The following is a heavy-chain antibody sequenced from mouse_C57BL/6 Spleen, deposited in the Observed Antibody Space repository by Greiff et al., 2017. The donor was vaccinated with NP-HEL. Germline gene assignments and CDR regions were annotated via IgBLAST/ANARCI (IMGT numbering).Heavy chain of an antibody. D-gene: IGHD2-5*01. CDR1: GYTFTDYN. Sequence: EVQLQQSGPELVKPGASVKIPCKASGYTFTDYNMDWVKQSHGKSLEWIGDINPNNGGTIYNQKFKGKATLTVDKSSSTAYMGLRSLTSEDTAVYYCARLDSNYAMDYWGQGTSVTVSS. V-gene: IGHV1-18*01. CDR2: INPNNGGT. CDR3: ARLDSNYAMDY. J-gene: IGHJ4*01.